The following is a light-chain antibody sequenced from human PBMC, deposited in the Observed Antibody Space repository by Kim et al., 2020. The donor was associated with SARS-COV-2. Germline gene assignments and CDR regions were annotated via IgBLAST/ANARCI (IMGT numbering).Light chain of an antibody. CDR3: QAWDSSSHVV. Sequence: SYELTQPPSVSVSPGQTASITCSGDKLGDKYACWYQQKPGQSPVLVIYQDSKRPSGIPKRFSGSNSGNTATLTISGTQAMDEADYYCQAWDSSSHVVFGGGTKLTVL. CDR2: QDS. CDR1: KLGDKY. J-gene: IGLJ2*01. V-gene: IGLV3-1*01.